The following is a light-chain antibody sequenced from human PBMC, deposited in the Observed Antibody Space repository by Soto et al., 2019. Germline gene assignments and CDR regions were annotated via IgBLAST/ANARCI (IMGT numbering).Light chain of an antibody. Sequence: QAVVTQEPSLTVSPGGTVTLPCASSTGAVTSDNYPNWFQLKPGQAPKSMIYSISNKHSWTPARFSGYLLGGKAALTLSGVQPEDEAEDYCLLYYGGVYVFGSGTKLTVL. CDR3: LLYYGGVYV. CDR1: TGAVTSDNY. J-gene: IGLJ1*01. V-gene: IGLV7-43*01. CDR2: SIS.